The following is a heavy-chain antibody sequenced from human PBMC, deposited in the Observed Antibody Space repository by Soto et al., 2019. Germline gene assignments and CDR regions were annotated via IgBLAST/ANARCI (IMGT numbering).Heavy chain of an antibody. D-gene: IGHD3-22*01. CDR1: GGTFSSYA. Sequence: SVKVSCKASGGTFSSYAISWVRQAPGQGLEWMGGIIPIFGTANYAQKFQGRVTITADESTSTAYMELSSLRSEDTAVYYCAGASEDYDSSGYYGYWGQGTLVTVSS. CDR2: IIPIFGTA. CDR3: AGASEDYDSSGYYGY. J-gene: IGHJ4*02. V-gene: IGHV1-69*13.